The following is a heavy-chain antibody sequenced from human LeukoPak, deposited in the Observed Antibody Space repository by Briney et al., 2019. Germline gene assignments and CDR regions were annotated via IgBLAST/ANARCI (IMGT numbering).Heavy chain of an antibody. Sequence: GGSLGLSCEASGFTFSSYWMHWVRQIPGKGLMWVSRIESNGLTLYADSARDRFTISRDNGKSTIYLQMNSLRVDDTAIYYAKAATYFYGSVTYDWFESWGQGTLVTVSS. V-gene: IGHV3-74*01. J-gene: IGHJ5*01. CDR1: GFTFSSYW. D-gene: IGHD3-10*01. CDR2: IESNGLT. CDR3: KAATYFYGSVTYDWFES.